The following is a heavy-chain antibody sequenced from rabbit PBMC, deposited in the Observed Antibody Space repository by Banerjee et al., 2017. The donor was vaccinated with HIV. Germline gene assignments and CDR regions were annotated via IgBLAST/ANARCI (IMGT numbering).Heavy chain of an antibody. CDR3: GRDRDGDAGYGSLAL. CDR2: IYSSNGDK. D-gene: IGHD6-1*01. J-gene: IGHJ4*01. CDR1: GSDISSNA. Sequence: QEQLEESGGGLVQPEGSLTLTCKASGSDISSNAMCWVRQAPGKGLELIACIYSSNGDKWYASWVNGRFTISRSTSLNTVDLKMTSLTVADTATYFCGRDRDGDAGYGSLALWGPGTLVTVS. V-gene: IGHV1S47*01.